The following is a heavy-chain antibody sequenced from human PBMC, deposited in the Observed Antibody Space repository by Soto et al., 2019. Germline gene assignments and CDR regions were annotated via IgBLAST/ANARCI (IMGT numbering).Heavy chain of an antibody. CDR1: GYTFTSYY. J-gene: IGHJ6*02. CDR3: ARDRKSWLRYYYYYYGMDV. D-gene: IGHD5-12*01. V-gene: IGHV1-46*01. CDR2: INPSGGST. Sequence: ASVKVSCKASGYTFTSYYMHWVRQAPGQGLEWMGIINPSGGSTSYAQKFQGRVTMTRDTSTSTVYMELSSLRSEDTAVYYCARDRKSWLRYYYYYYGMDVWGQGTTVTVSS.